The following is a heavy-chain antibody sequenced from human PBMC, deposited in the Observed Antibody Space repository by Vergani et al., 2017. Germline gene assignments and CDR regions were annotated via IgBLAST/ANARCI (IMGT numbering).Heavy chain of an antibody. J-gene: IGHJ3*02. V-gene: IGHV4-4*02. CDR3: ARALSDYYDSSGPHAFDI. Sequence: QVQLQESGPGLVKPSGTLSLTCAVSGGSISSSNWWSWVCQPPGKGLEWIGEIYHSGSTNYNPSLKSRVTISVDKSKNQFSLKLSSVTAADTAVYYCARALSDYYDSSGPHAFDIWGQGTMVTVSS. D-gene: IGHD3-22*01. CDR1: GGSISSSNW. CDR2: IYHSGST.